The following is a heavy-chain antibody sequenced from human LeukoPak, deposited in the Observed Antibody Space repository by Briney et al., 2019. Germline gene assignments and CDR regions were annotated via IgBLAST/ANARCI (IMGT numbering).Heavy chain of an antibody. CDR3: ARDPGQWELPLFHFGY. J-gene: IGHJ4*02. CDR2: INPSGGST. V-gene: IGHV1-46*01. CDR1: GYTFTSYY. Sequence: GASVKVSCKASGYTFTSYYMHWVRQAPGQGLEWMGIINPSGGSTSYAQKFQGRVTMTRDMSTSTVYMELSSLRSEDTAVYYCARDPGQWELPLFHFGYWGQGTLVTVSS. D-gene: IGHD1-26*01.